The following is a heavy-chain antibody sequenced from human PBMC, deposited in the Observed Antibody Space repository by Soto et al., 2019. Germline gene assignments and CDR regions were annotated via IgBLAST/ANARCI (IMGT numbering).Heavy chain of an antibody. D-gene: IGHD3-9*01. Sequence: ASVKVSCKASGYTFTNYYMHWVRQAPGQGLEWMGIINPSGGSTTYAQRFQGRFTITRDTSTSTVYMELSSLRSEDTAVYYCVRDYDILTAYQYYFDYWGQGTLVTV. V-gene: IGHV1-46*01. J-gene: IGHJ4*02. CDR2: INPSGGST. CDR3: VRDYDILTAYQYYFDY. CDR1: GYTFTNYY.